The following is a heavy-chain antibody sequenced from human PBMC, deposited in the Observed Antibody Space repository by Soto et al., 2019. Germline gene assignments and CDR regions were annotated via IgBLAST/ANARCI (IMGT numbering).Heavy chain of an antibody. Sequence: QVQLQESGPGLVKPSQTLSLTCTVSGGSISSGGYYWSWIRQHPGKGLEWIGYIYYSGSTYYNPSLKSRVTXXVXTXXNQFSLQLSSVTAADTAVYYCAREGMPTGLLNFDYWGQGTLVTVSS. V-gene: IGHV4-31*03. CDR1: GGSISSGGYY. CDR3: AREGMPTGLLNFDY. D-gene: IGHD4-17*01. J-gene: IGHJ4*02. CDR2: IYYSGST.